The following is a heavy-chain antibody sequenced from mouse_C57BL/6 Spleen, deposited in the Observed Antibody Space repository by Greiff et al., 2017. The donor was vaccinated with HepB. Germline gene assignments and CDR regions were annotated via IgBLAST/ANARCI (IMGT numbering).Heavy chain of an antibody. D-gene: IGHD1-1*01. CDR1: GFSLTSYG. Sequence: VKLVESGPGLVAPSQSLSITCTVSGFSLTSYGVHWVRQPPGKGLEWLVVIWSDGSTTYNSALKSRLNISKDNSKSQVFLKMNRLQTYDTAMYYCARHALVAKGGYAMDYWGQGTSVTVSS. V-gene: IGHV2-6-1*01. CDR2: IWSDGST. J-gene: IGHJ4*01. CDR3: ARHALVAKGGYAMDY.